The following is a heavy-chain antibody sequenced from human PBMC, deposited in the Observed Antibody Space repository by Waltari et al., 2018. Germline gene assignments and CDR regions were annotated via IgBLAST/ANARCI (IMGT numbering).Heavy chain of an antibody. Sequence: QVQLQQWGAGLLRPSETLSLSCGVQGDTISGYYWSWIRQAPGKGLQWIGQVHHSGTTNYNPPLKNRLDISGDRSKNQIYLRLTSVTAADTGVYYCARGGGFGGHDSHYFDFWGQGDLVTVSS. D-gene: IGHD5-12*01. V-gene: IGHV4-34*01. CDR3: ARGGGFGGHDSHYFDF. J-gene: IGHJ4*02. CDR2: VHHSGTT. CDR1: GDTISGYY.